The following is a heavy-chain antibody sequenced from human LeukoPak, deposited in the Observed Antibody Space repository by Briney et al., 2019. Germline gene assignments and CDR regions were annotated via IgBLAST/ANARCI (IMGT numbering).Heavy chain of an antibody. CDR3: ASYSPAALGYYYYYMDG. J-gene: IGHJ6*03. CDR1: GYTFTGYY. Sequence: ASVKVSCKASGYTFTGYYMHWVRQAPGQGLEWMGWINPNSGGTNYAQKFQGRVTMTRDTSISTAYMELSRLRSDYTAVYYCASYSPAALGYYYYYMDGWGKGTTVTVSS. V-gene: IGHV1-2*02. CDR2: INPNSGGT. D-gene: IGHD2-2*01.